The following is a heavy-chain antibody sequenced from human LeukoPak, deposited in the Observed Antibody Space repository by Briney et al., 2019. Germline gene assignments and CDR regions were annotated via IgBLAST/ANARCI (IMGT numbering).Heavy chain of an antibody. CDR2: IKQDGTEK. D-gene: IGHD3-10*01. Sequence: GGSLRLSCAASGFTFSSYWMNWVRQAPGKGLEWVANIKQDGTEKFYVDSVKGRFTISRDNTKNSLYLQMNSLRAEDTAVYYCAKEGAYPIITYDSWGQGTLVAVSS. CDR3: AKEGAYPIITYDS. V-gene: IGHV3-7*01. J-gene: IGHJ5*01. CDR1: GFTFSSYW.